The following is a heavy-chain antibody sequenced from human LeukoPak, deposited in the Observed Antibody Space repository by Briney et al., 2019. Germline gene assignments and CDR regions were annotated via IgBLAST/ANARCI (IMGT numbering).Heavy chain of an antibody. D-gene: IGHD2-2*01. CDR2: INWNGGST. J-gene: IGHJ4*02. Sequence: GGSLRLSCAASGFTFDVYGMSWVRQAPGKGLEWVSGINWNGGSTGYADSVKGRFTISRDNAKNSLYLQMNSLRAEDTALYYCARDEYCSSTSCYPFDYWGQGTLVTVSS. V-gene: IGHV3-20*04. CDR1: GFTFDVYG. CDR3: ARDEYCSSTSCYPFDY.